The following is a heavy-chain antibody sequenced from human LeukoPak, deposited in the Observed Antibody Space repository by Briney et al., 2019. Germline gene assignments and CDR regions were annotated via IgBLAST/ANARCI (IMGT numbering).Heavy chain of an antibody. CDR1: GGSFSSFY. V-gene: IGHV4-4*07. J-gene: IGHJ4*02. Sequence: SETLSLTCTVSGGSFSSFYWSWIRQPAGKELEWIGRIYTSGSTNYSPSLKSRVAMSVDTSKNQFSLKLSSVTAADTAVYYCARGGDSSGYLYFDCWGQGTLVTVSS. CDR2: IYTSGST. D-gene: IGHD3-22*01. CDR3: ARGGDSSGYLYFDC.